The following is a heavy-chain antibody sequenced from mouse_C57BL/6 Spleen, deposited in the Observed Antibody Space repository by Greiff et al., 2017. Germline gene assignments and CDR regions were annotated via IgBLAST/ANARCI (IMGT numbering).Heavy chain of an antibody. D-gene: IGHD2-10*01. J-gene: IGHJ4*01. CDR3: TRSFYGNHYAMDY. CDR1: GYTFTDYE. CDR2: IDPETGGT. Sequence: QVQLQQSGAELVRPGASVTLSCKASGYTFTDYEMHWVKQTPVHGLEWIGAIDPETGGTAYNQKFKGKAILTADKSSSTAYMELRSLTSEDSAVYYCTRSFYGNHYAMDYWGQGTSVTVSS. V-gene: IGHV1-15*01.